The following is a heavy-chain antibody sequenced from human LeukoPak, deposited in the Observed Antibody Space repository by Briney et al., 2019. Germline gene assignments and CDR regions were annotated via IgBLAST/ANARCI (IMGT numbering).Heavy chain of an antibody. V-gene: IGHV4-34*01. CDR2: INHSGST. D-gene: IGHD6-19*01. J-gene: IGHJ3*01. CDR1: GGSFSGYY. CDR3: ARPGSSGPPPL. Sequence: SETLSLTCAVYGGSFSGYYWSWIRQPPGKGLEWIGEINHSGSTNYNPSLKSRVTVSVDTSKNQFSLRLTSVTAADTAVYYCARPGSSGPPPLWGQGTMVTVSS.